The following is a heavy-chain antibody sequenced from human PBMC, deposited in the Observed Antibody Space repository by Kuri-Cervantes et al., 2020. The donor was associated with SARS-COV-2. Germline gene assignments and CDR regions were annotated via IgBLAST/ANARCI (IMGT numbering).Heavy chain of an antibody. CDR3: ARDGSDYYYGMDV. V-gene: IGHV4-39*07. CDR2: IYYSGST. D-gene: IGHD3-10*01. J-gene: IGHJ6*02. CDR1: GGSISISTYY. Sequence: SETLSLTCSVSGGSISISTYYWGWIRQPPGKGLEWIGSIYYSGSTYYNPSLNSRVTISVDTSKDQFSLNLTSVTAADTAVYYCARDGSDYYYGMDVWGQGTMVTVSS.